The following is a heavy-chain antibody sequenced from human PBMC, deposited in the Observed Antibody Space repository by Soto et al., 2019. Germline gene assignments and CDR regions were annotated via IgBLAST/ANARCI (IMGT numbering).Heavy chain of an antibody. CDR1: GDSISSINNY. J-gene: IGHJ5*02. V-gene: IGHV4-30-4*01. D-gene: IGHD5-18*01. CDR2: ISYSGTT. CDR3: ARGRGYSYGLDP. Sequence: QVQLQESGPGLVKPSQTLSLTCTVSGDSISSINNYWSWIRQPPGEGLEWIGFISYSGTTSYSPSLKSRVSISLDTSKNHCSVSLNLLTAADTAVYYCARGRGYSYGLDPCGQGSLVTVSS.